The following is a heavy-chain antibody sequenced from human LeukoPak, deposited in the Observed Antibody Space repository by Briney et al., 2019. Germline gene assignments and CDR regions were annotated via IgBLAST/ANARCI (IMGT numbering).Heavy chain of an antibody. Sequence: GGSLRLSCAASGLTFSSHWMHWVRQAPGKGLVWVSSISSSTSYIYYADSVKGRFTISRDNSKNTLYLQMNSLRAEDTAVYYCARGAVAGYIAYWGQGTLVTVSS. J-gene: IGHJ4*02. CDR1: GLTFSSHW. CDR3: ARGAVAGYIAY. D-gene: IGHD6-19*01. V-gene: IGHV3-21*04. CDR2: ISSSTSYI.